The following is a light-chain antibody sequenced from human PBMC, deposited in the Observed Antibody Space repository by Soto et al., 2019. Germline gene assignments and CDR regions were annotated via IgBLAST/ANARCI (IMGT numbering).Light chain of an antibody. V-gene: IGKV1-9*01. Sequence: DIQLTPSPSFLSASVEDRVTISCRASYDISSSLAWYQQEPGKPPKLLIYDSSTLQTGVPSRFTGSGSGRKFTLTISGLQFGDFANYACQQLSHYPYTFGQGTKLEI. CDR2: DSS. CDR3: QQLSHYPYT. CDR1: YDISSS. J-gene: IGKJ2*01.